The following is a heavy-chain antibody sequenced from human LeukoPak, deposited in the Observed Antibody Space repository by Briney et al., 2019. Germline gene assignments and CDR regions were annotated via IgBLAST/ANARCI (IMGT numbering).Heavy chain of an antibody. D-gene: IGHD3-10*01. J-gene: IGHJ4*02. Sequence: GESLRISCKGSGYSFTSYWISWVRQMPGKGLEWMGRIDPSDSCTNYSPSFQGHVTISAGKSISTAYLQWSSLKASDTAMYYCATSHYGSGSYYSIWGQGTLVTVSS. CDR2: IDPSDSCT. CDR1: GYSFTSYW. V-gene: IGHV5-10-1*01. CDR3: ATSHYGSGSYYSI.